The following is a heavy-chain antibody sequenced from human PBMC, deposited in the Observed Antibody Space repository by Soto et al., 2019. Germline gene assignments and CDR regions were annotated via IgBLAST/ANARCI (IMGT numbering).Heavy chain of an antibody. J-gene: IGHJ4*02. CDR3: APHRYNVGWEQFDS. V-gene: IGHV4-59*02. CDR1: GDSVTGHY. CDR2: IFYNGNI. Sequence: QVQLQESGPGLVKPSETLSHTCTVSGDSVTGHYWSWMRQPPGKGLEWIGYIFYNGNIIYNPSLRGRVALSADTSRSQFTLKLSSVTAADTAVYSCAPHRYNVGWEQFDSWRQGSLVTVSS. D-gene: IGHD1-26*01.